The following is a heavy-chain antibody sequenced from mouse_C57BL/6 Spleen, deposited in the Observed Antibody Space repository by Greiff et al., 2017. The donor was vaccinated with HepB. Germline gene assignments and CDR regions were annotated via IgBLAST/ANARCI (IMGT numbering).Heavy chain of an antibody. D-gene: IGHD1-1*01. J-gene: IGHJ4*01. CDR3: ARMEYGSSYDEAMDY. V-gene: IGHV8-8*01. CDR2: IWWDDDK. Sequence: QVTLKVSGPGILQPSQTLSLTCSFSGFSLSTFGMGVGWIRQPSGKGLEWLAHIWWDDDKYYNPALKSRLTISQDTSKNQVFLKIANVDTADTATYYCARMEYGSSYDEAMDYWGQGTSVTVSS. CDR1: GFSLSTFGMG.